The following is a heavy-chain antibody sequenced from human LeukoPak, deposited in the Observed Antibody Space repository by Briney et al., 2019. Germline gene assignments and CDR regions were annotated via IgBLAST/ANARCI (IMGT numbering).Heavy chain of an antibody. CDR2: IYYTGRT. V-gene: IGHV4-59*04. CDR3: AQSLGSGNWIGNWSDP. J-gene: IGHJ5*02. CDR1: GDSISLYY. Sequence: SETLSLTCTVSGDSISLYYWSWIRQPPGKGLEWTGTIYYTGRTYYNPSLESRLTISVDTSKNQFSLKLTSVTAADTAIYYCAQSLGSGNWIGNWSDPWGQGTLVTVSS. D-gene: IGHD1-1*01.